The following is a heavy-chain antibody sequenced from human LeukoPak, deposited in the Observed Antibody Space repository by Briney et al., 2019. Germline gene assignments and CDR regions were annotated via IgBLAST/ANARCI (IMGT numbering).Heavy chain of an antibody. D-gene: IGHD4-23*01. CDR2: IWYDGSNK. J-gene: IGHJ4*02. CDR3: ARDKYGGPGGFFDY. Sequence: PGRSLRLSCAASGFTFSSYGMHWVRQAPGKGLEWVAVIWYDGSNKYYADSVKGRFTISRDNSKNTLYPQMNSLRAEDTAVYYCARDKYGGPGGFFDYWGQGTLVTVSS. V-gene: IGHV3-33*01. CDR1: GFTFSSYG.